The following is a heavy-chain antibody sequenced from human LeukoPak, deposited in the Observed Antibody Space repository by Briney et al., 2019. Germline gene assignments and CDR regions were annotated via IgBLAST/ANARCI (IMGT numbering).Heavy chain of an antibody. CDR2: IRYEGSNK. CDR1: GFTFSTFG. Sequence: PGGSLRLSCAASGFTFSTFGMLWVRQAPGKGLEWVAFIRYEGSNKYALYVKGRFTISRDNSKNALFLQMNSLRAEDTAVYYCAKDGGTHGEYYSYYMDVWGKGTTVTVSS. D-gene: IGHD2-15*01. CDR3: AKDGGTHGEYYSYYMDV. V-gene: IGHV3-30*02. J-gene: IGHJ6*03.